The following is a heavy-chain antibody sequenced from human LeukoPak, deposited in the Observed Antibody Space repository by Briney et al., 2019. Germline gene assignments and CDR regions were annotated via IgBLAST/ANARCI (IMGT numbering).Heavy chain of an antibody. V-gene: IGHV5-51*01. CDR2: IYPGDSDT. Sequence: GESLKISCKGSGYSFTSYWIGWVRQMPRKGLELMGIIYPGDSDTRYSPSFQGQVTISADKSISTAYLQWSSLKASDTAMYYCARHAYYGSGSYYIGLRYWGQGTLVTVSS. CDR3: ARHAYYGSGSYYIGLRY. D-gene: IGHD3-10*01. J-gene: IGHJ4*02. CDR1: GYSFTSYW.